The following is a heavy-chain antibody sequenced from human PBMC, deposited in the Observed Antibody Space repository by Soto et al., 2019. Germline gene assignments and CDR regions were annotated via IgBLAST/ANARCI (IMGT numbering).Heavy chain of an antibody. J-gene: IGHJ4*02. CDR3: AKDTPVVMFLFDS. Sequence: GWSLRLSCASSVFTFCTYAMTWVRQAPGKGLEWVSSITDTGGSTYYADSVKGRFTISRDNSKNTLYLQMNSLRADDTAEYYCAKDTPVVMFLFDSWGRGTLVTVSS. V-gene: IGHV3-23*01. CDR1: VFTFCTYA. D-gene: IGHD2-15*01. CDR2: ITDTGGST.